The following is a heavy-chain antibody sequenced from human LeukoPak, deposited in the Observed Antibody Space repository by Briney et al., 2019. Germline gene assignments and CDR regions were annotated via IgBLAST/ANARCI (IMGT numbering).Heavy chain of an antibody. D-gene: IGHD4-23*01. CDR2: INAGNGNT. CDR3: ARDSEIFTKWLLLNFDY. J-gene: IGHJ4*02. Sequence: GASVKVSCKASGYTFTSYAMHWVRQAPGQRLEWMGWINAGNGNTKYSQKFQGRVTITRDTSASTAYMELSSLRSEDTAVYYCARDSEIFTKWLLLNFDYWGQGTLVTVSS. V-gene: IGHV1-3*01. CDR1: GYTFTSYA.